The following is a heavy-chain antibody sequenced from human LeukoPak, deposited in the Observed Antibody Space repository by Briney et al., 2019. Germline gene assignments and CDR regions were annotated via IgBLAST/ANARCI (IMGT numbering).Heavy chain of an antibody. Sequence: GGSLRLSCAASGFTFSSYGMHWVRQAPGRGLEWVAVISYDGSNKYYADSVKGRFTISRDNSKNTLYLQMNSLRAEDTAVYYCAKDYSSSWYEYFQHWGQGTLVTVSS. D-gene: IGHD6-13*01. V-gene: IGHV3-30*18. CDR2: ISYDGSNK. J-gene: IGHJ1*01. CDR3: AKDYSSSWYEYFQH. CDR1: GFTFSSYG.